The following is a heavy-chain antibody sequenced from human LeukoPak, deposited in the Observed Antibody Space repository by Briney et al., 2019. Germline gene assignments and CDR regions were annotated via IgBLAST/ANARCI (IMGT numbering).Heavy chain of an antibody. CDR1: GDSVSSNNGA. V-gene: IGHV6-1*01. J-gene: IGHJ4*02. D-gene: IGHD3-9*01. CDR3: ARDVGTTGWHTFDY. Sequence: SQTLSLTCAISGDSVSSNNGAWNWIRQSPSRGLEWLGRTYYRSKWYNDYAGSLISRITISPDTSKNQFSLQLYSVAPEDTAVYYCARDVGTTGWHTFDYWGQGTLVTVSS. CDR2: TYYRSKWYN.